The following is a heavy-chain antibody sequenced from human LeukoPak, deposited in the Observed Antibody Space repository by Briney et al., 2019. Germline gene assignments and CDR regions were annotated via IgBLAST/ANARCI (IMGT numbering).Heavy chain of an antibody. CDR2: IYSGGST. J-gene: IGHJ4*02. V-gene: IGHV3-53*01. CDR3: ARTRGSHPSPFDS. D-gene: IGHD3-10*01. CDR1: GFTVRHYY. Sequence: SGGSLRLSCAASGFTVRHYYMTWVRQAPGKGLECVSVIYSGGSTYSADSVKGRFTISRDNSRNMVYLQMSSLRAEDTAVYYCARTRGSHPSPFDSWGQGTLVTVSS.